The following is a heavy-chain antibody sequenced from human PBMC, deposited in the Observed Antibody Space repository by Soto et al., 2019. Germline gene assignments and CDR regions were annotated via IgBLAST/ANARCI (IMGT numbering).Heavy chain of an antibody. CDR1: GFTFSSYW. J-gene: IGHJ6*03. V-gene: IGHV3-7*01. D-gene: IGHD6-19*01. CDR3: ARSEGGSGWVYYYYMDV. CDR2: IKQDGSEK. Sequence: GGSLRLSCAASGFTFSSYWMSWVRQAPGKGLEWVANIKQDGSEKYYVDSVKGRFTISRDNAKNSLYLQMNSLRAEDTAVYYCARSEGGSGWVYYYYMDVWGKGTTVTVSS.